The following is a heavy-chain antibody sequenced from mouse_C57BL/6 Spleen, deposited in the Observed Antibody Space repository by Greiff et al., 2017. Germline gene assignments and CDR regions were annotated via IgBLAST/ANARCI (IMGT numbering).Heavy chain of an antibody. V-gene: IGHV5-4*03. J-gene: IGHJ3*01. CDR1: GFTFSSYA. D-gene: IGHD4-1*01. Sequence: DVKLVESGGGLVKPGGSLKLSCAASGFTFSSYAMSWVRQTPEKRLEWVATISDGGSYTYYPDNVKGRFTISRDNAKNNLYLQMSHLKSEDTAMYYCARVRLTGIFAYWGQGTLVTVSA. CDR2: ISDGGSYT. CDR3: ARVRLTGIFAY.